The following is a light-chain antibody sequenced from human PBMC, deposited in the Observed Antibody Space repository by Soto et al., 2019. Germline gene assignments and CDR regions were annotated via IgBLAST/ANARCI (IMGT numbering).Light chain of an antibody. Sequence: EVVLTQSPGTLSLSPGGRATLSCRASQSVSRRLAWYQHRPGQSPRLLMSGASMRASGVPVRFSGSGSGTDFTLTIYRLEPEDFAVYYCQQYDTSPWTFGQGTKVDIK. CDR1: QSVSRR. V-gene: IGKV3-20*01. J-gene: IGKJ1*01. CDR2: GAS. CDR3: QQYDTSPWT.